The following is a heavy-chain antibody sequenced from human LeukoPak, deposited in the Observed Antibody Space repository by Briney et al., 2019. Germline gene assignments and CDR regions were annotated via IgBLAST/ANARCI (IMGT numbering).Heavy chain of an antibody. CDR2: TYYRSKWYN. Sequence: SQTLSLTCAISGDSVSSNSAAWTWIRQSPSSGLEWLGRTYYRSKWYNDYAVSVKSRITINPDTSKNQFSLQLNSVTPEDTAVYYCARQNPYGDYYFDYWGQGTLVTVSS. CDR3: ARQNPYGDYYFDY. V-gene: IGHV6-1*01. CDR1: GDSVSSNSAA. D-gene: IGHD4-17*01. J-gene: IGHJ4*02.